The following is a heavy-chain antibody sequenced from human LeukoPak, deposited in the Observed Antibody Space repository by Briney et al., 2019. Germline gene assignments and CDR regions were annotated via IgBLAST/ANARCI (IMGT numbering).Heavy chain of an antibody. V-gene: IGHV4-34*01. CDR3: ARGVGSSSSWFDP. CDR2: INHSGST. J-gene: IGHJ5*02. Sequence: SETLSLTCAVYGGSFSGYYWSWIRQPPGKGLEWIGEINHSGSTNYNPSLKSRVTISVDTSKNQFSLKLSSVTAADTAVYYCARGVGSSSSWFDPWGQGTLVTVSS. CDR1: GGSFSGYY. D-gene: IGHD6-6*01.